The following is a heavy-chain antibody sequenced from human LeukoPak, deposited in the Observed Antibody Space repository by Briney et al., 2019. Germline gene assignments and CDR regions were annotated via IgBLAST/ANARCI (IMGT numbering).Heavy chain of an antibody. Sequence: TSETLSLTCAVYGGSFSGYYWSGIRQPPGKGLEWIGEINHSGSTNYNPSLKSRVTISVDTSKNQFSLKLSSVTAADTAVYYCAGCSGGSCYLPDYWGQGTLVTVSS. V-gene: IGHV4-34*01. CDR2: INHSGST. CDR3: AGCSGGSCYLPDY. J-gene: IGHJ4*02. D-gene: IGHD2-15*01. CDR1: GGSFSGYY.